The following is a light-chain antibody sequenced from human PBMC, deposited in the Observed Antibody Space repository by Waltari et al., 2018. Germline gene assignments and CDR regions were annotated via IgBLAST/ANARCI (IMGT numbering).Light chain of an antibody. V-gene: IGKV3-11*01. CDR1: QSVDNY. CDR3: QQRTTWPPSIT. J-gene: IGKJ4*01. Sequence: PGERPTLSCRASQSVDNYLAWYQQKSGQPPRLLIYDANNRATGIPDRFSGSGSGTDFTLTISSLEPEDFATYFCQQRTTWPPSITFGGGTKVELK. CDR2: DAN.